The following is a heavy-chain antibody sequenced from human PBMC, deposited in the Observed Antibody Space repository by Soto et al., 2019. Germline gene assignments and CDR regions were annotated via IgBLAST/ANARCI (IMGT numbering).Heavy chain of an antibody. V-gene: IGHV4-31*03. J-gene: IGHJ4*02. D-gene: IGHD1-26*01. Sequence: SETLSLTCTVSDGSVSRGGYYWSWLRQSPGKGLEWIGNIYYTGRTSYNPSLKSRVTISLGTSKRQFSLRLASVSAADTALYYCAREGSYHYFDYWGQGALVTVSS. CDR2: IYYTGRT. CDR1: DGSVSRGGYY. CDR3: AREGSYHYFDY.